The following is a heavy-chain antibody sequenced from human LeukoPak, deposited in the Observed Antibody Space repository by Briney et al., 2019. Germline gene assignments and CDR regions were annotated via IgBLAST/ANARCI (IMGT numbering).Heavy chain of an antibody. CDR1: GFTFSSYA. CDR2: ITSGGSTI. D-gene: IGHD3-22*01. V-gene: IGHV3-48*04. CDR3: ARYDSSGSHFDY. Sequence: PGGSLRLSCSASGFTFSSYAMNWIRQAPGKGLEWVSYITSGGSTISYADSVKGRFTISRDNAKNSLYLQMNTLRAEDTAVYYCARYDSSGSHFDYWGQGTLVTVSS. J-gene: IGHJ4*02.